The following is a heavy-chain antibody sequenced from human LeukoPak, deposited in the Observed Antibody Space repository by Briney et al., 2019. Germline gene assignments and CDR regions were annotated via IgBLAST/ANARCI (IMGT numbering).Heavy chain of an antibody. CDR3: AGELGSSIGENWFDP. CDR2: INPSGGST. Sequence: GASVKVSCKASGYTFTSYYMHWVRQAPGQGLEWMGIINPSGGSTSYAQKFQGRVTMTRDTSTSTVYMELSSLRSEDTAVYYCAGELGSSIGENWFDPWGQGTLVTVSS. V-gene: IGHV1-46*01. D-gene: IGHD1-26*01. J-gene: IGHJ5*02. CDR1: GYTFTSYY.